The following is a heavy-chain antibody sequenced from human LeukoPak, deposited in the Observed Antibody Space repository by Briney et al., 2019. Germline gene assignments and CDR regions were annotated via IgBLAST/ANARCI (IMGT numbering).Heavy chain of an antibody. CDR2: ISGSGGST. V-gene: IGHV3-23*01. Sequence: PGGSLRLSCAASGFTFSSYAMSWVRQAPGKRLEWVSAISGSGGSTYYADSVKGRFTISRDNSKNTLYLQMNSLRAEDTAVYYCAKAADVLLWFGEPGGYYFDYWGQGTLVTVSS. CDR1: GFTFSSYA. D-gene: IGHD3-10*01. J-gene: IGHJ4*02. CDR3: AKAADVLLWFGEPGGYYFDY.